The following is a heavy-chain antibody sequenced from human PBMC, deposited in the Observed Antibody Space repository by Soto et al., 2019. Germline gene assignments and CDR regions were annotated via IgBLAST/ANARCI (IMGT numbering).Heavy chain of an antibody. Sequence: QVQLQESGPGLVKPSQTLSLTCTVSGGSISSGDYYWSWIRQPPGKGLEWIGYIYYSGSTYYNPSHKRRVTISVDTSKNQFALKLSSVTAADTAVYYCAGVRTIFGVAAWYFDLWGRGTLVTVSS. CDR2: IYYSGST. CDR1: GGSISSGDYY. J-gene: IGHJ2*01. D-gene: IGHD3-3*01. V-gene: IGHV4-30-4*01. CDR3: AGVRTIFGVAAWYFDL.